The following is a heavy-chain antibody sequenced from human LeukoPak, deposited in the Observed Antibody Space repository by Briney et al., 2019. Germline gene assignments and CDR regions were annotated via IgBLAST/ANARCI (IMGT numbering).Heavy chain of an antibody. V-gene: IGHV3-23*01. CDR1: GFTFSSYA. CDR2: ISGSGGST. CDR3: AKGVSSVVYALNWFDP. J-gene: IGHJ5*02. D-gene: IGHD2-8*02. Sequence: GGSLRLSCAASGFTFSSYAMSWVRQAPGKGLEWVSAISGSGGSTYYADSVKGRFTISRDNSKNTLYLQMNSLRAWGTAGYCGAKGVSSVVYALNWFDPWGQGTLVTVSS.